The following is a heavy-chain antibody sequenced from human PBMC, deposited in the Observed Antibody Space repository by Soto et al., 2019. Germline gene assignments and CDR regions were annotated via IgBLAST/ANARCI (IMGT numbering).Heavy chain of an antibody. J-gene: IGHJ4*02. CDR1: GGSISSGGYY. CDR2: IYYSGST. CDR3: ARDNPTVTAFDY. D-gene: IGHD2-21*02. Sequence: PSETLSLTCTVSGGSISSGGYYWSWIRQHLGKGLEWIGYIYYSGSTYYNPSLKNRVTISVDTSKNQFSLKLSSVTAADTAVYYCARDNPTVTAFDYWGQGTLVTVSS. V-gene: IGHV4-31*03.